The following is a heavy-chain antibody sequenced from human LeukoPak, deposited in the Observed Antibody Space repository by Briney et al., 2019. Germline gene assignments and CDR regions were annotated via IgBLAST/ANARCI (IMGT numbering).Heavy chain of an antibody. V-gene: IGHV3-33*01. CDR2: IWYDGSNK. CDR3: ARDRAAAMEYYYMDV. J-gene: IGHJ6*03. D-gene: IGHD2-2*01. CDR1: GFTFRSYG. Sequence: GTSLRLSCAASGFTFRSYGMPWVRLAPGEGLEWVAVIWYDGSNKNYANSVRGRFTISRDNSKNTLYLQMNSLRAEDTAVYYCARDRAAAMEYYYMDVWGKGTTVTVSS.